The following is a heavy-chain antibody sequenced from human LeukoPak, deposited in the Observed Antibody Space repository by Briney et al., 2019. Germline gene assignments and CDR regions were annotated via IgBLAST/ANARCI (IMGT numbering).Heavy chain of an antibody. Sequence: GGSLRLSCAASGFTFSSYWMHWVRQAPGKGLVWVSRINSDGSSTSYADSVKGRFTISRDNAKNTLYLQMNSLRVEDTAVYYCAREGYSSGWYHFDYWGQGTLVTVSS. J-gene: IGHJ4*02. V-gene: IGHV3-74*01. CDR1: GFTFSSYW. D-gene: IGHD6-19*01. CDR3: AREGYSSGWYHFDY. CDR2: INSDGSST.